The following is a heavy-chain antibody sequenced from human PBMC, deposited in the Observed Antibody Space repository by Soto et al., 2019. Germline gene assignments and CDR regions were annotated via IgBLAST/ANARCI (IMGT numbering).Heavy chain of an antibody. Sequence: QVQLQESGPGLVKPSETLALTYTVSGGSISTYYWSWIRQPPGRGLEWIGYIYYSGSTDYNPSLKSRVNISLDTSKNQFSLNLSSVTAVDTAVYYCARLGYCSGGSCYRIDYWGQGTLVTVSS. CDR1: GGSISTYY. D-gene: IGHD2-15*01. V-gene: IGHV4-59*01. J-gene: IGHJ4*02. CDR3: ARLGYCSGGSCYRIDY. CDR2: IYYSGST.